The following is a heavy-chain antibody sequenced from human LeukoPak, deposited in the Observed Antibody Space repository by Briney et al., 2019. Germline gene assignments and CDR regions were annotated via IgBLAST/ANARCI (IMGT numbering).Heavy chain of an antibody. Sequence: GGSLRLSCATSGFNIRVDYVNWVRQAPGKGLEWVSVLYPNDTTYYADSVKGRFAVSRDSSRITLYLQMNNLKVDDTAIYYCARNYAWFGELSLGNWGQGTLVTVSS. CDR2: LYPNDTT. V-gene: IGHV3-53*01. CDR1: GFNIRVDY. CDR3: ARNYAWFGELSLGN. D-gene: IGHD3-10*01. J-gene: IGHJ4*02.